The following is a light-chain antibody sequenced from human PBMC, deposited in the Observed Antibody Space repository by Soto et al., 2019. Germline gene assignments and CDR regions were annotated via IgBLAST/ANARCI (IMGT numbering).Light chain of an antibody. CDR2: DDN. J-gene: IGLJ1*01. CDR1: SSNIGGNS. V-gene: IGLV1-51*01. CDR3: GSGDISLSAYG. Sequence: QSVMTQPPSVSAAPGQKVTISCSGSSSNIGGNSVSWYQQLPGTAPELLIYDDNKRPSGIPDRVAGYKSGTSATLGITGFQTGDEGDYYCGSGDISLSAYGFGTGAKRTV.